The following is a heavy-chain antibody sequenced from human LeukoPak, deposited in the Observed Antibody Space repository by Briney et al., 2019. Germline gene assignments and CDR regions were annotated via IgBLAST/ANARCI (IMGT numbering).Heavy chain of an antibody. J-gene: IGHJ3*02. D-gene: IGHD2-2*01. CDR3: ARHEGYCSSTSCYLSAFDI. Sequence: PSETLSLTCTVSGGSISSYYWSWIRQPPGKGLEWIGYIYYSGSTNYNPSLKSRVTMSVDTSKNQFSLKLSSVTAADTAVYYCARHEGYCSSTSCYLSAFDIWGQGTMVTVSS. V-gene: IGHV4-59*08. CDR1: GGSISSYY. CDR2: IYYSGST.